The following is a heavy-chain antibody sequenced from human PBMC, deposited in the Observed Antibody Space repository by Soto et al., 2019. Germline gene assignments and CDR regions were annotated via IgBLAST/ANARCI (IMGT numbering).Heavy chain of an antibody. D-gene: IGHD1-7*01. V-gene: IGHV3-23*01. CDR1: GFTFHTYA. Sequence: VGSLRLSCVASGFTFHTYAMNWVRQAPGKGLEWVSGISASGDSTYYADSLKGRFTISRDNSKNTLYLQMNSLRAEDTALYYYSKGTGTTRLYSMDVWGQGTTVTVSS. J-gene: IGHJ6*02. CDR3: SKGTGTTRLYSMDV. CDR2: ISASGDST.